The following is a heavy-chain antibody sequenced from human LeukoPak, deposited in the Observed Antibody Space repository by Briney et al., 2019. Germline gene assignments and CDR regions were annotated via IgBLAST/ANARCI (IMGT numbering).Heavy chain of an antibody. CDR1: GFTFSSYG. CDR3: ARKHQYYFDY. CDR2: IWYDGSNK. V-gene: IGHV3-33*01. Sequence: GGSLRLSCAASGFTFSSYGMHWVRQAPGKGLEWVAVIWYDGSNKYYADSVKGRFTISRDNSKNTLYLQMDSLRAEDTAVHYCARKHQYYFDYWGQGTLVTVSS. J-gene: IGHJ4*02.